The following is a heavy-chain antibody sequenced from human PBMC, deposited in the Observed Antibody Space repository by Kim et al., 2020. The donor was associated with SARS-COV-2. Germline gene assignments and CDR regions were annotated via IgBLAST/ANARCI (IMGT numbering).Heavy chain of an antibody. CDR3: AREGNWNYGGGYYYFMVV. J-gene: IGHJ6*03. V-gene: IGHV3-53*04. D-gene: IGHD1-7*01. CDR2: IDSDCST. CDR1: GFNVSSNP. Sequence: GGSLRLSCVVSGFNVSSNPMSWVRQAPGKGLEWVSVIDSDCSTHFADSVKGRFTISRHNSKNTLYLQMNSLRPEDTAVYYCAREGNWNYGGGYYYFMVVGGKGTTVTVS.